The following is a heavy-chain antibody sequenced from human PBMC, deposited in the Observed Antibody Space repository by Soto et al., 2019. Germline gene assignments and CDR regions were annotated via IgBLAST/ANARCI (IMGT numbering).Heavy chain of an antibody. V-gene: IGHV1-46*03. D-gene: IGHD4-17*01. CDR1: GYTFTSYY. CDR2: INPSGGST. J-gene: IGHJ4*02. CDR3: ARVAHGAIRNYFDY. Sequence: QVQLVQSGAEVKKPGASVKVSCKASGYTFTSYYMHWVRQAPGQGLEWMGIINPSGGSTSYAQKFQGRVNXXRXTXMSPVYMELSSLRSEDTAVYYCARVAHGAIRNYFDYWGQGTLVTVSS.